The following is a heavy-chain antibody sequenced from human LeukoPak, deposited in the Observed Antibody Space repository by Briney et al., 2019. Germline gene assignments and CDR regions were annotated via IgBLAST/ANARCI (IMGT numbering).Heavy chain of an antibody. CDR3: AKGSGWLLPQYFDF. D-gene: IGHD2-21*01. J-gene: IGHJ4*02. Sequence: GGSLRLSCAASGFTFSSSAMSWVRQAPGKGLEWLSTISGGGGSTYYADSVKGRFTISRDNSKNTLYLHMKSLGAEDTAVYYCAKGSGWLLPQYFDFWGQGTLVTVSS. CDR2: ISGGGGST. V-gene: IGHV3-23*01. CDR1: GFTFSSSA.